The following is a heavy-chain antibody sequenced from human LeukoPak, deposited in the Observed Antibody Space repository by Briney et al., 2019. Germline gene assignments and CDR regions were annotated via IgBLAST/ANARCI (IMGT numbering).Heavy chain of an antibody. CDR1: GFTFSSYG. CDR2: IRYDGSNK. V-gene: IGHV3-30*02. D-gene: IGHD3-16*02. Sequence: GGSLRLSCAASGFTFSSYGMHWVRQAPGKGLEWVAFIRYDGSNKYYADSVKGRFTISRDNSKNTLYLQMNSLSAEDTAVYYCAHLYVWESYRYLFDYWGQGTLVTVSS. CDR3: AHLYVWESYRYLFDY. J-gene: IGHJ4*02.